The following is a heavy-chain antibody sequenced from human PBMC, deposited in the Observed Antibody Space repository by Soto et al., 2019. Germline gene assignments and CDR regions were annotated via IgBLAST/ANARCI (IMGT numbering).Heavy chain of an antibody. CDR1: GGSISSSSYY. V-gene: IGHV4-39*01. Sequence: PSETLSLTCTVSGGSISSSSYYWGWIRQPPGKGLEWIGSIYYSGSTYYNPSLKSRVTISVDTSKNQFSLKLSSVTAADMAVYYCARLVMAGAFDIWGQGTMVTVSS. J-gene: IGHJ3*02. D-gene: IGHD6-19*01. CDR3: ARLVMAGAFDI. CDR2: IYYSGST.